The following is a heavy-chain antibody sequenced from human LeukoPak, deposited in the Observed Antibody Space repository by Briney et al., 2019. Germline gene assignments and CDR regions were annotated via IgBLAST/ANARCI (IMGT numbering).Heavy chain of an antibody. CDR1: GGTFSSYA. D-gene: IGHD2-15*01. J-gene: IGHJ5*02. CDR2: IIPTFGTA. CDR3: ARDPLYCSGGSCHNWFDP. V-gene: IGHV1-69*05. Sequence: SVKASCKASGGTFSSYAISWVRQAPGQGLEWMGRIIPTFGTANYAQKFQGRVTITTDESTSTAYMELSSLRSEDTAVYYCARDPLYCSGGSCHNWFDPWGQGTLVTVSS.